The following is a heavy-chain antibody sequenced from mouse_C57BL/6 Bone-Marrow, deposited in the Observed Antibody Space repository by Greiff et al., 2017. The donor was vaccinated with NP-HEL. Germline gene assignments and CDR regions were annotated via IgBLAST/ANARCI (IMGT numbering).Heavy chain of an antibody. CDR3: ARSLITTVVADY. Sequence: QVQLKQPGAELVMPGASVKLSCKASGYTFTSYWMHWVKQRPGQGLEWIGEIDPSDSYTNYNQKFKGKSTLTVDKSSSTAYMQLSGLTSEDSAVYYCARSLITTVVADYWGQGTTLTVSS. V-gene: IGHV1-69*01. CDR1: GYTFTSYW. CDR2: IDPSDSYT. D-gene: IGHD1-1*01. J-gene: IGHJ2*01.